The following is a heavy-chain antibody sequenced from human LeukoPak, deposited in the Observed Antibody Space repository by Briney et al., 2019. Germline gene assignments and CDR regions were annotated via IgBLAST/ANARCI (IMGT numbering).Heavy chain of an antibody. V-gene: IGHV3-23*01. J-gene: IGHJ4*02. CDR1: GFTFSSYA. D-gene: IGHD4-17*01. CDR2: IRGSGGST. Sequence: GGSLRLSCAASGFTFSSYAMTWVRQAPGKGLEWVSVIRGSGGSTYYADSVKGRFTISRDNSKNTLYLQMNSLRAEDTAVYYCARDPRTVTFDYWGQGTLVTVSS. CDR3: ARDPRTVTFDY.